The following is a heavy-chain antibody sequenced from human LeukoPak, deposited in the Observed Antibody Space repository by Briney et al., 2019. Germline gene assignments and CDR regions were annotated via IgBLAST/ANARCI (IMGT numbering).Heavy chain of an antibody. Sequence: PGGSLRLSCAASGFTFSSYSMNWVRQAPGKGLEWVSSISSSSSYIYYADSVKGRFTISRDNSKNTLYLQMNSLKAEDTAVYYCARLAIAAASLDYWGQGTLVTVSS. D-gene: IGHD6-13*01. CDR2: ISSSSSYI. CDR1: GFTFSSYS. J-gene: IGHJ4*02. CDR3: ARLAIAAASLDY. V-gene: IGHV3-21*01.